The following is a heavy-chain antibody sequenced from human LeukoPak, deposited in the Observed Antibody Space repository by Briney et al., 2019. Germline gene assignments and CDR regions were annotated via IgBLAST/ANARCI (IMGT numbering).Heavy chain of an antibody. Sequence: SETLSLTCTVSGGSISSTSYYWGWIRQPPGKGLEWIGYIFNSGSTYYNPSLKSRVTILVDTSKNQFSLKLSSVTAADTAVYYCARDRHKLVDIVAGILDYWGQGTLVTVSS. CDR3: ARDRHKLVDIVAGILDY. J-gene: IGHJ4*02. D-gene: IGHD5-12*01. CDR1: GGSISSTSYY. V-gene: IGHV4-39*07. CDR2: IFNSGST.